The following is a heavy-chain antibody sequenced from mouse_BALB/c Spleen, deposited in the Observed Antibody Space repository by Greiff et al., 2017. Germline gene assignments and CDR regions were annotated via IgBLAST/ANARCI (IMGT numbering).Heavy chain of an antibody. CDR2: INPSSGYT. CDR3: ARNWKGFAY. V-gene: IGHV1-4*02. D-gene: IGHD4-1*01. Sequence: VQLQQSAAELARPGASVKMSCKASGYTFTSYTMHWVKQRPGQGLEWIGYINPSSGYTEYNQKFKDKTTLTADKSSSTAYMQLSSLTSEDSAVYYCARNWKGFAYWGQGTLVTVSA. J-gene: IGHJ3*01. CDR1: GYTFTSYT.